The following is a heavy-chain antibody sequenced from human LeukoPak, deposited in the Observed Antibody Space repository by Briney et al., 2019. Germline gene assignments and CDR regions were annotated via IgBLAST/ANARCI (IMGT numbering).Heavy chain of an antibody. CDR2: ISYDGSNK. J-gene: IGHJ4*02. D-gene: IGHD6-13*01. V-gene: IGHV3-30-3*01. CDR1: GFTFSSYA. Sequence: GGSLRLSCAASGFTFSSYAMHWVRQAPGKGLEWVAVISYDGSNKYYADSVKGRFTISRDNSKNTLYLQMNSLRAEDTAVYYCAKDLHTGAAAGLFDYWGQGTLVTVSS. CDR3: AKDLHTGAAAGLFDY.